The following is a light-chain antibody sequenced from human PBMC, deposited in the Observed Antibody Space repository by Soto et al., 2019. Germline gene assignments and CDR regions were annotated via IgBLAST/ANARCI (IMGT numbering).Light chain of an antibody. J-gene: IGKJ2*01. V-gene: IGKV3-15*01. Sequence: IVMTHSPATLSVSPGERATLACRSRQSVSSNLSWYQHKPGQAPRLLSYGASTRATAIPARFSVSGSGAEFTLTISSLQSEDFAIYYCQQYDNWPYTFGQGTKLEIK. CDR1: QSVSSN. CDR2: GAS. CDR3: QQYDNWPYT.